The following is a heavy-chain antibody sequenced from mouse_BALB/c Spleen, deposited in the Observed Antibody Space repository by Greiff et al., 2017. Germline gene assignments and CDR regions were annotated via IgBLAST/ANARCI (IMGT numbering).Heavy chain of an antibody. Sequence: EVQLQESGGGLVQPGGSRKLSCAASGFTFSSYAMSWVRQTPEKRLEWVASISSGGSTYYPDSVKGRFTISRDNARNILYLQMSSLRSEDTAMYYCARGEDGSSSFAYWGQGTLVTVSA. CDR2: ISSGGST. V-gene: IGHV5-6-5*01. CDR1: GFTFSSYA. D-gene: IGHD1-1*01. CDR3: ARGEDGSSSFAY. J-gene: IGHJ3*01.